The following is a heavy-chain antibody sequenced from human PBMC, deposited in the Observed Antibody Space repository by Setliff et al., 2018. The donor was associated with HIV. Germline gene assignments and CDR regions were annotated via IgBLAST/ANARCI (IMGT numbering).Heavy chain of an antibody. D-gene: IGHD6-13*01. V-gene: IGHV4-4*09. J-gene: IGHJ4*02. CDR2: IYTSRGT. Sequence: SETLSLTCTVSGGSISGYHWNWLRQTPGKGLEWIGYIYTSRGTNYNHSLRTRVIISVDTSNQFPLKLSSVTAADAAVYYCARSPSYRSSWEYYFDYWGQGILVTVPS. CDR3: ARSPSYRSSWEYYFDY. CDR1: GGSISGYH.